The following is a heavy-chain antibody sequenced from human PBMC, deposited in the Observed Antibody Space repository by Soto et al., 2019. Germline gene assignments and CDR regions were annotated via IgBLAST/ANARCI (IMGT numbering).Heavy chain of an antibody. D-gene: IGHD3-9*01. CDR3: VRDRPNTAYLTGYFDT. J-gene: IGHJ4*02. CDR2: IRFDGSTA. Sequence: LRLSCEASGFVFRTFRMHWVRRAPGKGLEWLATIRFDGSTARYAESVRGRFSISRDNSMNTLYLQLDRLRVEDTAVYYCVRDRPNTAYLTGYFDTWGQGTPVTVSS. CDR1: GFVFRTFR. V-gene: IGHV3-33*01.